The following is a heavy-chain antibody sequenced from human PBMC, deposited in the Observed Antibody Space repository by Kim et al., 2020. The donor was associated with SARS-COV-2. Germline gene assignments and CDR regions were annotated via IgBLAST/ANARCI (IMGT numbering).Heavy chain of an antibody. CDR2: INTDTGNP. J-gene: IGHJ4*02. CDR1: GYTFTNNA. D-gene: IGHD3-16*02. V-gene: IGHV7-4-1*02. CDR3: ARVIWGTYRYTDY. Sequence: ASVKVSCKASGYTFTNNAISWERQAPGQGLEWMGWINTDTGNPTYAQAFTRRFVFSVDTSVTTAYLQISSLEAEDTALYYCARVIWGTYRYTDYWGQGTL.